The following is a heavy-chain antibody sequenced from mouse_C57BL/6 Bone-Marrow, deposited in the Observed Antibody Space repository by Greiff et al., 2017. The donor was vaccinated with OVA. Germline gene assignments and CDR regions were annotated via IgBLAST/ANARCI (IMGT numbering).Heavy chain of an antibody. V-gene: IGHV14-4*01. CDR1: GFNIKDDY. J-gene: IGHJ4*01. CDR3: THYGSSYYYAMDY. D-gene: IGHD1-1*01. Sequence: VQLKESGAELVRPGASVKLSCTASGFNIKDDYMHWVKQRPEQGLEWIGWIDPENGDTEYASKFQGKATITADTSSNTAYLQLSSLTSEDTAVYYCTHYGSSYYYAMDYWGQGTSVTVSS. CDR2: IDPENGDT.